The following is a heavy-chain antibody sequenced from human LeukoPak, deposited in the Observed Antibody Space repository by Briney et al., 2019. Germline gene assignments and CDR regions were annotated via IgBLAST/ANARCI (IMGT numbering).Heavy chain of an antibody. CDR2: ISSSSSYI. CDR3: ARDIGSSWYDDYYGMDV. CDR1: GFTFSSYS. D-gene: IGHD6-13*01. J-gene: IGHJ6*02. Sequence: GGSLRLSCAASGFTFSSYSMNWVRQAPGKGLEWVSSISSSSSYIYYADSVKGRFTISRDNAKNSLYLQMNSLRDEDTAVYYCARDIGSSWYDDYYGMDVWGQGTTVTVSS. V-gene: IGHV3-21*01.